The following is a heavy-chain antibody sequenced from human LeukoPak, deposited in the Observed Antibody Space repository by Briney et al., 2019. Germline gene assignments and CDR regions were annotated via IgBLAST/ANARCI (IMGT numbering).Heavy chain of an antibody. CDR2: INHSGST. CDR3: ARGPRRYCSGGSCSAPDY. J-gene: IGHJ4*02. D-gene: IGHD2-15*01. V-gene: IGHV4-34*01. Sequence: SETLSLTCAVYGGSFSGYYWSWIRQPPGKGLEWIGEINHSGSTNYNPSLKSRVTISVDTSKNQFSLKLSSVTAADTAVYYCARGPRRYCSGGSCSAPDYWGQGTLVTVSS. CDR1: GGSFSGYY.